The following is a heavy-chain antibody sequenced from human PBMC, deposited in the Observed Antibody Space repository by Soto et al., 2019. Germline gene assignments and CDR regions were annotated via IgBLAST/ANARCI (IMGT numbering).Heavy chain of an antibody. V-gene: IGHV4-30-2*01. J-gene: IGHJ4*02. CDR3: ARDRRNGDFDY. Sequence: SETLSLTCAVSGGSISSGGYSWSWIRQPPGKGLEWIGYIYHSGSTYYNPSLKSRVTISVDRSKNQFSLKLSSVTAADTAVYYCARDRRNGDFDYWGQGTLVTVSS. D-gene: IGHD2-8*01. CDR1: GGSISSGGYS. CDR2: IYHSGST.